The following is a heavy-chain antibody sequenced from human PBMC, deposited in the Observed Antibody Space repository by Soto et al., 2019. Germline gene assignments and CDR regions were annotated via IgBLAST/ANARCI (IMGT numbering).Heavy chain of an antibody. CDR3: ARHPSDFWFDP. CDR1: GGSISSSSYF. V-gene: IGHV4-39*01. J-gene: IGHJ5*02. Sequence: QLQLQESGPGLVKPSETLSLTCTVSGGSISSSSYFWGWIRQPPGKGLEWIGSIYYSGSTYYNPTLKCRVTVTVDTSKTQFSLKLSSVGGGGGGVGCCARHPSDFWFDPWGQGTLVTVSS. D-gene: IGHD2-21*02. CDR2: IYYSGST.